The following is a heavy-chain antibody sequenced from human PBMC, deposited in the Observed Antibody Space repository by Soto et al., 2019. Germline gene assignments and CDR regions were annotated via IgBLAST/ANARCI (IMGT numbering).Heavy chain of an antibody. CDR3: ARGTSCTNGVCYTNWFDP. J-gene: IGHJ5*02. Sequence: TSETLSLTCAVSSGSIDNVYWWSWVRQSPGKGLEWIGLIYYSGSTHYNPSLKSRLIISVNTSKNQFSLKLTSATAADTAVYYCARGTSCTNGVCYTNWFDPWGQGTLVTVS. D-gene: IGHD2-8*01. CDR1: SGSIDNVYW. CDR2: IYYSGST. V-gene: IGHV4-30-4*01.